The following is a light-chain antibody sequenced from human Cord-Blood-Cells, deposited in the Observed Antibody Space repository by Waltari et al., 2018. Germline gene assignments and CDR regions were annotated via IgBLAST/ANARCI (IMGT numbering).Light chain of an antibody. V-gene: IGLV2-14*01. CDR2: DVS. Sequence: QSALTQPASVSGSPGQSITISCTGTSSDGGGYNYVSCYQPHPGKAPKLMIYDVSKRPSGVSNRFSGSKSGNTASLTISGLQAEDEADYYCSSYTSSSTYVFGTGTKVTVL. CDR3: SSYTSSSTYV. J-gene: IGLJ1*01. CDR1: SSDGGGYNY.